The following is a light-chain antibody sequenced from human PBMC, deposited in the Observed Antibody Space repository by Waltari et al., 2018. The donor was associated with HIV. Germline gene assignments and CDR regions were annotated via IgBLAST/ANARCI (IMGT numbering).Light chain of an antibody. CDR2: EVS. V-gene: IGLV2-14*03. Sequence: QSALTQPASVSGSPGQSLTISCTGTSSDVGGSNYVSWYQQHPGKAPKLMIYEVSNRPSGVSNRFSGSKSGNTASLTISGLQAEDEADYYCSSYTSSSTQVFGGGTKVTVL. J-gene: IGLJ3*02. CDR1: SSDVGGSNY. CDR3: SSYTSSSTQV.